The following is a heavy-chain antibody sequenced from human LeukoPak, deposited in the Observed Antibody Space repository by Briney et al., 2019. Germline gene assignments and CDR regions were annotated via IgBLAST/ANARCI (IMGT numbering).Heavy chain of an antibody. Sequence: GGSLRLSCAASGFTFRSHAMSWVRQAPGKGLEWVAGISNSGDNTQYADSVKGRFTISRDNSKNTLYLQMNSLRAEDTAVYYCPNPQWELRGLTDYWGQGTLVTVSS. CDR3: PNPQWELRGLTDY. V-gene: IGHV3-23*01. J-gene: IGHJ4*02. CDR2: ISNSGDNT. D-gene: IGHD1-26*01. CDR1: GFTFRSHA.